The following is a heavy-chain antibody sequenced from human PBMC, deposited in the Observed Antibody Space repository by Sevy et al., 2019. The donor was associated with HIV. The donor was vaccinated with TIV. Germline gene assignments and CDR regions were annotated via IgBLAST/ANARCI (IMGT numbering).Heavy chain of an antibody. V-gene: IGHV3-53*01. CDR1: GFTVSSNY. D-gene: IGHD6-19*01. J-gene: IGHJ4*02. CDR3: ARDRAGSFDY. Sequence: GGSLRLSCAASGFTVSSNYMSWVRQAPGKGLEWVSVIYSGGSTYYADSVKGRFTIYRDNSKNTLYLQMNCLRAEDTGVYYCARDRAGSFDYWGQGTLVTVSS. CDR2: IYSGGST.